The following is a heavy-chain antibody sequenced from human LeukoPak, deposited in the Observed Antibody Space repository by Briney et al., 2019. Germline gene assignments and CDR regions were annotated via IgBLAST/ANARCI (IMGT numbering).Heavy chain of an antibody. J-gene: IGHJ4*02. V-gene: IGHV4-39*01. CDR2: IYYTGNT. Sequence: SETLSLNCAVSGVSISSSNSYWGWIRQPPGKGLEWIGSIYYTGNTYNNPSLKSQVSISIDTSKNQFSLKLTSVTAADTSVYYCARQTGSGLFILPGGQGTLVTAS. CDR3: ARQTGSGLFILP. D-gene: IGHD3/OR15-3a*01. CDR1: GVSISSSNSY.